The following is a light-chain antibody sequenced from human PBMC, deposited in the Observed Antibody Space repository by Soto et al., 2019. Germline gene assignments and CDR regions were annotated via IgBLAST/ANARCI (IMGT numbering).Light chain of an antibody. CDR3: CSYAGSSTLGV. V-gene: IGLV2-23*01. Sequence: QSALTQPASVSGSRGQSITISCTGTSSDVGSYNLVSWYQQHPGKAPKLMIYEGSKRPSGVSNRFSGSKSGNTASLTISGLQAEDEADYYCCSYAGSSTLGVFGGGTNLTVL. CDR1: SSDVGSYNL. CDR2: EGS. J-gene: IGLJ2*01.